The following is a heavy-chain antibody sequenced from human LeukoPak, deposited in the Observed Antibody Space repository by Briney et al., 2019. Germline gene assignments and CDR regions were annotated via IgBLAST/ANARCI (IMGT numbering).Heavy chain of an antibody. Sequence: PGGSLRLSCAASGFTFSSYGMHWVRQAPGKGLEWVAVIWYDGSNKYYADSVKGRFTISRDNSKNTLYLQMNSLRAEDTAVYYCARDGGQLGTNWSDPWGQGTLVTVSS. CDR1: GFTFSSYG. V-gene: IGHV3-33*01. J-gene: IGHJ5*02. CDR3: ARDGGQLGTNWSDP. CDR2: IWYDGSNK. D-gene: IGHD6-13*01.